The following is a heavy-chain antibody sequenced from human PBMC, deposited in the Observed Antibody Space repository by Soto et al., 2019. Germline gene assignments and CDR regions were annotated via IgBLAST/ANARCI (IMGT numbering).Heavy chain of an antibody. CDR3: ARLHYCSGGSCYRNGLDV. J-gene: IGHJ6*02. CDR2: IGSSGDTI. V-gene: IGHV3-11*01. Sequence: PGGSLRRSGAASGFTFSDYYINWIRQAPGKGLEWVSYIGSSGDTIYYTDSVKGRFTISRDNAKNSLYLQMSSLRAEDTAVYYCARLHYCSGGSCYRNGLDVSGQGT. CDR1: GFTFSDYY. D-gene: IGHD2-15*01.